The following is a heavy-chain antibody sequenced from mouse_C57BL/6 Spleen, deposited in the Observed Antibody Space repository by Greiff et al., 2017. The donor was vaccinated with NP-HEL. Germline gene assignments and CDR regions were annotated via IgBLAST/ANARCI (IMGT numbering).Heavy chain of an antibody. CDR2: IYPGDGDT. CDR3: ARITTVVGRDY. D-gene: IGHD1-1*01. Sequence: QVQLKESGAELVKPGASVKISCKASGYAFSSYWMNWVKQRPGKGLEWIGQIYPGDGDTNYNGKFKGKATLTADKSSSTAYMQLSSLTSEDSAVYFCARITTVVGRDYWGQGTTLTVSS. CDR1: GYAFSSYW. J-gene: IGHJ2*01. V-gene: IGHV1-80*01.